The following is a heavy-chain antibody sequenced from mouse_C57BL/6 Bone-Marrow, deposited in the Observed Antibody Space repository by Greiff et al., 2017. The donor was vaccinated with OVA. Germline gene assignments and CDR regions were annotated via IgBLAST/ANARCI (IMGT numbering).Heavy chain of an antibody. CDR1: GFNIKDDY. V-gene: IGHV14-4*01. J-gene: IGHJ1*03. Sequence: VHVKQSGAELVRPGASVKLSCTASGFNIKDDYMHWVKQRPEQGLEWIGWIDPENGDTEYASKFQGKATITADTSSNTAYLQLSSLTTEETAVDYGTSYCCGSNWYFDVWGTGTTVTVSS. CDR2: IDPENGDT. CDR3: TSYCCGSNWYFDV. D-gene: IGHD1-1*01.